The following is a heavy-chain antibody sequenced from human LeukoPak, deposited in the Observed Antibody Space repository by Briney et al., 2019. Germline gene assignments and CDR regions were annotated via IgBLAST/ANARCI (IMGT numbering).Heavy chain of an antibody. V-gene: IGHV4-59*01. CDR3: ARDLRLVPDYYYFDY. D-gene: IGHD6-19*01. J-gene: IGHJ4*02. Sequence: SETLSLTCSVSGGSISSYYWSWIRQPPGKGLEWIGYIYYGGSTNYNPSLKSRVTISVDTSRNQFSLKLISVTAADTAVYYCARDLRLVPDYYYFDYWGQGTLVTVSS. CDR1: GGSISSYY. CDR2: IYYGGST.